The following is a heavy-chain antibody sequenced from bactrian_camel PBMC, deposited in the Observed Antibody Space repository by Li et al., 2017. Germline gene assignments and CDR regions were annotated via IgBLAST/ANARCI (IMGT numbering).Heavy chain of an antibody. CDR1: GFTFSSYW. D-gene: IGHD4*01. Sequence: HVQLVESGGGLVQPGGSLRLSCAASGFTFSSYWMYWVRQAPGKGLEWVSTINSGGHSTTYYADSVKGRFTISRDNAKNTLSLQMNNLQPNDTAMYYCAALRVPPGGRPTIAALTASTLKGVWGQGTQVTVS. CDR3: AALRVPPGGRPTIAALTASTLKGV. V-gene: IGHV3S1*01. CDR2: INSGGHSTT. J-gene: IGHJ4*01.